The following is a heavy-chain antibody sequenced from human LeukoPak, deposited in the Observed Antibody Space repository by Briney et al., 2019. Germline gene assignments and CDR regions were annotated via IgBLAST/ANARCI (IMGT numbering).Heavy chain of an antibody. V-gene: IGHV3-23*01. Sequence: GGSLRLSCGASGFTFSTYGMTWVRQAPGKGLEWVSAISGSGGSTYYADSVKGRFTISRDNSKNTLYLQMNSLRAEDTAVYYCAKEPYYDILTGPGWSDYWGQGTLVTVSS. D-gene: IGHD3-9*01. J-gene: IGHJ4*02. CDR3: AKEPYYDILTGPGWSDY. CDR2: ISGSGGST. CDR1: GFTFSTYG.